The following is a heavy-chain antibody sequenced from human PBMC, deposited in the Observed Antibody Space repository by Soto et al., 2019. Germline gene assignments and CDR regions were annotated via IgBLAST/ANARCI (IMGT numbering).Heavy chain of an antibody. CDR2: IYYSGST. J-gene: IGHJ6*02. Sequence: PSETLSLTCTVSGGSISSSSYYWGWIRQPPGKGQEWIGSIYYSGSTYYNPSLKSRVTISVDTSKNQFSLKLSSVTAADTAVYYCVRAGIAAAGPYYYYYGMDVSGQGTTVTVSS. CDR3: VRAGIAAAGPYYYYYGMDV. D-gene: IGHD6-13*01. V-gene: IGHV4-39*01. CDR1: GGSISSSSYY.